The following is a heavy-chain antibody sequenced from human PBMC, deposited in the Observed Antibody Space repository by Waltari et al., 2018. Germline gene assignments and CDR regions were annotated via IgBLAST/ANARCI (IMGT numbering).Heavy chain of an antibody. Sequence: QVQLQESGPGLVKPSETLSLTCAVSGYSISSGYYWGWIRQPPGKGLEWIGSIDHSGSTYYSPSLRIRVTISVDPSKSPSSLKLSSLSAADTAVYYCALECGWAFDIWGQGTMVTVSS. V-gene: IGHV4-38-2*01. CDR1: GYSISSGYY. CDR2: IDHSGST. D-gene: IGHD2-15*01. J-gene: IGHJ3*02. CDR3: ALECGWAFDI.